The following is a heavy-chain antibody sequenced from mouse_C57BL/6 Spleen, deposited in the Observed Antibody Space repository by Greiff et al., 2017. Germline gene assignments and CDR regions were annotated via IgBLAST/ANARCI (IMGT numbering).Heavy chain of an antibody. CDR1: GYAFSSSW. J-gene: IGHJ1*03. V-gene: IGHV1-82*01. D-gene: IGHD2-4*01. CDR3: AGGLRRYWYFDV. CDR2: IYPGDGDT. Sequence: QVQLQQSGPELVKPGASVKISCKASGYAFSSSWMNWVKQRPGKGLEWIGRIYPGDGDTNYNGKFKGKATLTADKSSSTAYMQLSSLTSEDSAVXFCAGGLRRYWYFDVWGTGTTVTVSS.